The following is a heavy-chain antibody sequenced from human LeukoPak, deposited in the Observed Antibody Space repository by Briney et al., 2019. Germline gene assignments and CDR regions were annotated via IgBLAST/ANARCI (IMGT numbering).Heavy chain of an antibody. D-gene: IGHD3-3*01. Sequence: GESLKIYCKGSGYLFPSYLIGLVRQTPGKGLEWMGIIYPGDSDTRYSPPFQGQVTISADKSISTAYLQWSSLKASDTAMYYCARLSGVVIHMDVWGKGTTVTVSS. CDR1: GYLFPSYL. CDR2: IYPGDSDT. CDR3: ARLSGVVIHMDV. V-gene: IGHV5-51*01. J-gene: IGHJ6*03.